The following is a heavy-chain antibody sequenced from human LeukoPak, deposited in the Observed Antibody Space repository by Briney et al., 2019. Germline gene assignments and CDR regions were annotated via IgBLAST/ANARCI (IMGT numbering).Heavy chain of an antibody. J-gene: IGHJ4*02. D-gene: IGHD3-22*01. CDR3: AKDPGYYYDTSGYYYFDY. V-gene: IGHV3-23*01. CDR2: ISGSGSVT. Sequence: GGSLRLSCAASGFTFSSYAMSWVRQAPGKGLEWVSTISGSGSVTYYADSVKGRFTISRDNSKNTLYLQTNSLRAEDTAVYYCAKDPGYYYDTSGYYYFDYWGQGTLVTVSS. CDR1: GFTFSSYA.